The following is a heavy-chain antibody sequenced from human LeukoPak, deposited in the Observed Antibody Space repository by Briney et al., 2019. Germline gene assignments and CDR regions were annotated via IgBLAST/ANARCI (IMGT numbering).Heavy chain of an antibody. CDR1: GFTVSSNY. Sequence: GGSLRLSCAASGFTVSSNYMTWVRQAPGKGLEWVSGILGGAGSTYYADSVKGRFTISRDNSKNTLYLQMNSLRAEDTAVYYCARDSRDYYYMDVWGKGTTVTISS. V-gene: IGHV3-53*01. CDR3: ARDSRDYYYMDV. J-gene: IGHJ6*03. CDR2: ILGGAGST.